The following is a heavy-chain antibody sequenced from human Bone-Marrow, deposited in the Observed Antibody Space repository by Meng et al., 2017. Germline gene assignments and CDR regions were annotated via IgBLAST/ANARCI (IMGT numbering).Heavy chain of an antibody. V-gene: IGHV3-30*04. J-gene: IGHJ3*02. D-gene: IGHD4-17*01. Sequence: GESLKISCAASGFTFSSYAMHWVRQAPGKGLEWVAVISYDGSNKYYADSVKGRFTISRDNSKNTLYLQMNSLRAEDTAVYYCTRRSYGDYLDALDIWGQGTMVT. CDR1: GFTFSSYA. CDR3: TRRSYGDYLDALDI. CDR2: ISYDGSNK.